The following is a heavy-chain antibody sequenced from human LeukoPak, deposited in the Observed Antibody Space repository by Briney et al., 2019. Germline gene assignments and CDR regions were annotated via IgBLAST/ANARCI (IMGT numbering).Heavy chain of an antibody. CDR1: GGSISNNY. J-gene: IGHJ4*02. D-gene: IGHD2-15*01. V-gene: IGHV4-59*01. CDR3: ARLGYCSGGHCHPDS. CDR2: IHYSVTT. Sequence: SETLSLTCTVSGGSISNNYWSWIRQPPGKRLEWIGFIHYSVTTAYNPSLESRCTMSLDTSKSQFSLKLSSVTAADTAVYYCARLGYCSGGHCHPDSWGQGTLVTASS.